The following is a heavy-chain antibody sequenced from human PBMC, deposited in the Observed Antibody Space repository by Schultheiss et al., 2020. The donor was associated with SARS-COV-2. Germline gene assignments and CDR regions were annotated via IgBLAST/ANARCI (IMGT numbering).Heavy chain of an antibody. CDR3: ARDQSFYYGSGSRDY. D-gene: IGHD3-10*01. Sequence: GGSLRLSCTASGFTFGDYAMSWVRQAPGKGLEWVSVIYSGGSTYYADSVKGRFTISRDNSKNTLYLQMNSLRAEDTAVYYCARDQSFYYGSGSRDYWGQGTLVTVSS. CDR1: GFTFGDYA. CDR2: IYSGGST. J-gene: IGHJ4*02. V-gene: IGHV3-66*01.